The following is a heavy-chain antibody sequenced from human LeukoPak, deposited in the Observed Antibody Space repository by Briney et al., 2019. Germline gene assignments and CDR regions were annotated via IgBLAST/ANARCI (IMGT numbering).Heavy chain of an antibody. CDR1: GVTSNY. D-gene: IGHD6-6*01. CDR3: AGGGEAARSLAY. J-gene: IGHJ4*02. CDR2: IYNGGTT. V-gene: IGHV3-66*02. Sequence: GGSLKLSCAASGVTSNYMTWVRQAPGKGLEWVSVIYNGGTTYYADSVKGRFTISRDNSKSTLFVYLQMNSLRTDDTALYYCAGGGEAARSLAYWGQGALVTVSS.